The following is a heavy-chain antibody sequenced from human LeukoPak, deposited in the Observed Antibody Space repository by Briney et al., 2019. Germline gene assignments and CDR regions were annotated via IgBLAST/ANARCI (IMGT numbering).Heavy chain of an antibody. Sequence: ETLSLTCTVSGGSISSSSYYWGWVRQAPGKGLEWVSAISGSGSTYYADSVKGRFTISRDNSKNTLYLQMNSLRAEDTAVYYCAKDSPYAYYGSGSYWDYWGQGTLVTVSS. CDR2: ISGSGST. CDR1: GGSISSSSYY. J-gene: IGHJ4*02. D-gene: IGHD3-10*01. CDR3: AKDSPYAYYGSGSYWDY. V-gene: IGHV3-23*01.